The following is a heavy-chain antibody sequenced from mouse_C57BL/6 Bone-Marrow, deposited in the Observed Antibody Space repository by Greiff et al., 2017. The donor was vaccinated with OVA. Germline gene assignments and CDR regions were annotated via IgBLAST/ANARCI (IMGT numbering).Heavy chain of an antibody. CDR2: ISSGGDYI. V-gene: IGHV5-9-1*02. CDR1: GFTFSSYA. J-gene: IGHJ3*01. CDR3: TRGGAYGYDVRAWFAY. Sequence: EVQRVESGEGLVKPGGSLKLSCAASGFTFSSYAMSWVRQTPEKRLEWVAYISSGGDYIYYADTVKGRFTISRDNARNTLYLQMSSLKSEDTAMYYCTRGGAYGYDVRAWFAYWGQGTLVTVSA. D-gene: IGHD2-2*01.